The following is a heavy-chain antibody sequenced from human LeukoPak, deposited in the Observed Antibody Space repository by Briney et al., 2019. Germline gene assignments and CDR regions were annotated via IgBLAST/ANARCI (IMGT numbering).Heavy chain of an antibody. CDR2: IYYSGST. CDR1: GGSISSSSYY. CDR3: ASLVGATPDFDY. D-gene: IGHD1-26*01. V-gene: IGHV4-39*01. Sequence: SETLSLTCTVSGGSISSSSYYWGWLRQPPGKGLEWIGSIYYSGSTYYNPSLKSRVTISVDTSKNQFSLMLSSVTDADTAVYYCASLVGATPDFDYWGQGTLVTVSS. J-gene: IGHJ4*02.